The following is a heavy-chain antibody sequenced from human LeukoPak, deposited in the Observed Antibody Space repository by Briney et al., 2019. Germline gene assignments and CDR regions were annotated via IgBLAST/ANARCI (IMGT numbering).Heavy chain of an antibody. CDR1: GGSFSGYY. Sequence: PSETLSLTCAVYGGSFSGYYWSWIRQPPGKGLEWIGEINHSGSTNYNPSLKSRVTISVDTSKNQFSLKLSSVTAADTAVYYCAGGREDKNSPTKYYDYWGQGTLVTVSS. V-gene: IGHV4-34*01. J-gene: IGHJ4*02. CDR3: AGGREDKNSPTKYYDY. D-gene: IGHD2-15*01. CDR2: INHSGST.